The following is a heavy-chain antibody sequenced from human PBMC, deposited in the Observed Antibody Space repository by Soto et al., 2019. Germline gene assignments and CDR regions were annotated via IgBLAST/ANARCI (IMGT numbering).Heavy chain of an antibody. D-gene: IGHD1-26*01. V-gene: IGHV3-48*01. CDR2: VSSGSTT. Sequence: EVQLVESGGGLVQPGGSLRISCAASGFTFSSYTMNWVRQAPGKGLEWISCVSSGSTTYYADSVKGRFTISRDNAKNSLFLQMDNLRAEDTALYYCVSRAVTGPDCFDYWGQGTLVTVSA. CDR1: GFTFSSYT. J-gene: IGHJ4*02. CDR3: VSRAVTGPDCFDY.